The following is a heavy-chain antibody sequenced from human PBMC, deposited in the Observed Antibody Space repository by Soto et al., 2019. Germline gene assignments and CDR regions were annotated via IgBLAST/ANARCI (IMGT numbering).Heavy chain of an antibody. CDR2: IYHSGST. Sequence: PSETLSLTCAVSGYSISSGYYWGWIRQPPGKGLEWIGSIYHSGSTYYNPSLKSRVTISVGTSKNQFSLKLSSVTAADTAVYYCARDKGYDFWCGHAFDYWGQGTLVAVSS. CDR3: ARDKGYDFWCGHAFDY. D-gene: IGHD3-3*01. J-gene: IGHJ4*02. CDR1: GYSISSGYY. V-gene: IGHV4-38-2*02.